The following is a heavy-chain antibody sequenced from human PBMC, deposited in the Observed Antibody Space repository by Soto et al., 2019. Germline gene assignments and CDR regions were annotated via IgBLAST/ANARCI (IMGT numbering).Heavy chain of an antibody. CDR1: GFTFSSYA. V-gene: IGHV3-23*01. CDR2: ISGSGGST. Sequence: GGSLRLSCAASGFTFSSYAMSWVRQAPGKGLEWVSAISGSGGSTYYADSVKGRFTISRDNSKNTLYLQMNSLRAEDTAVYYCAKVMGFTITMVRGVIYFDYWGQGTLVTVSS. D-gene: IGHD3-10*01. J-gene: IGHJ4*02. CDR3: AKVMGFTITMVRGVIYFDY.